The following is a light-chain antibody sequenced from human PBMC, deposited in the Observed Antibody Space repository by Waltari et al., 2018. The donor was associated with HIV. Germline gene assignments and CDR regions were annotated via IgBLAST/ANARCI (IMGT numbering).Light chain of an antibody. CDR3: QQYDDSLIT. Sequence: EIVLTQSPGTLSLSPGERATLSCRASQSVSSSYLAWYQQKPGQAPRLLTYGASRRATGIPDRFSASGSGTDFTLTIDRLDPEDFAVYYCQQYDDSLITFGQGTRLEIK. CDR2: GAS. J-gene: IGKJ5*01. CDR1: QSVSSSY. V-gene: IGKV3-20*01.